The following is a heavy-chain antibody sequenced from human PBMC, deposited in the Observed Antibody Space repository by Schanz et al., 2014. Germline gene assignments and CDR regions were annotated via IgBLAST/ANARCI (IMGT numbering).Heavy chain of an antibody. CDR1: GFTFSTSA. J-gene: IGHJ4*02. CDR3: AKVWGSDYFYPFDY. Sequence: EVQLVESGGGLVEPGGSLRLSCEASGFTFSTSAMSWVRLVPGKGLECVSGISGGGGSAYYADSVKGRFTISRDNSKNTLYLQMSSLRAEDTAVYYCAKVWGSDYFYPFDYWGQGTLVTVSS. D-gene: IGHD3-22*01. CDR2: ISGGGGSA. V-gene: IGHV3-23*04.